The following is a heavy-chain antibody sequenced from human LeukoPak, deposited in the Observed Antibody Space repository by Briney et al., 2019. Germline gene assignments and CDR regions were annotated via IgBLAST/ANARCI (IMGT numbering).Heavy chain of an antibody. D-gene: IGHD3-10*01. CDR3: ARGVTFGSCFDY. J-gene: IGHJ4*02. CDR1: GGSISSYY. CDR2: INHSGST. Sequence: SETLSLTCTVSGGSISSYYWSWIRQPPGKGLEWIGEINHSGSTNYNPSLKSRVTISVDTSKNQFSLKLSSVTAADTAVYYCARGVTFGSCFDYWGQGTLVTVSS. V-gene: IGHV4-34*01.